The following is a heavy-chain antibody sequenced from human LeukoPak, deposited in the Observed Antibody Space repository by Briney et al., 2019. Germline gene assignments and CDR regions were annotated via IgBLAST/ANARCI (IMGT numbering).Heavy chain of an antibody. J-gene: IGHJ4*02. V-gene: IGHV4-61*01. CDR2: IYYSGST. CDR1: GGSISSSSYY. D-gene: IGHD5-12*01. CDR3: ARERGGGYLFDY. Sequence: SETLSPTCTVSGGSISSSSYYWGWIRQPPGKGLEWIGYIYYSGSTNYNPSLKSRVTISVDTSKNQFSLKLSSVTAADTAVYYCARERGGGYLFDYWGQGTLVTVSS.